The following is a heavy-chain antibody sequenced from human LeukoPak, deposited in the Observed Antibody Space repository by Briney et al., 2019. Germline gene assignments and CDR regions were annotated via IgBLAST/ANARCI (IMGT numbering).Heavy chain of an antibody. CDR2: IFYSGST. CDR3: ARGRAAAGKFRYYYYYYMDV. V-gene: IGHV4-39*01. J-gene: IGHJ6*03. CDR1: GGSISSSSYY. Sequence: PSETLSLTCTVSGGSISSSSYYWGWIRQPPGKGLEWIGSIFYSGSTSYNPSLKSRVTVSVDTSKNQFSLKLSSVTAADTAVYYCARGRAAAGKFRYYYYYYMDVWGKGTTVIVSS. D-gene: IGHD6-13*01.